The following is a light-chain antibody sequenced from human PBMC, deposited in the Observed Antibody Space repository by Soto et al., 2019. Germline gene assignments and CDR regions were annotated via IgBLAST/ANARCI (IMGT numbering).Light chain of an antibody. Sequence: DIQLTQSPSTLSASVGDRVTITCRASQSISSWLAGYQQKPGKAPKLLVYKASSLESGDPSRFSGSGSGTEFTLTISTLQPDDFATYYCQQYDAYPLTFGGGPKVEI. J-gene: IGKJ4*01. CDR3: QQYDAYPLT. V-gene: IGKV1-5*03. CDR1: QSISSW. CDR2: KAS.